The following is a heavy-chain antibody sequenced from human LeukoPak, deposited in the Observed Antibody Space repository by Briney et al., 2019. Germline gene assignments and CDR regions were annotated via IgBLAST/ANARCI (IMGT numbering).Heavy chain of an antibody. J-gene: IGHJ4*02. CDR1: GGSFSGYY. CDR3: ARWHDFWSGYYQGPYFDY. D-gene: IGHD3-3*01. V-gene: IGHV4-34*01. Sequence: SETLSLTCAVYGGSFSGYYWSWIRQPPGKGLEWIGEINHSGSTNYNPSLKSRVTISVDTSKYQFSLKLSSVTAADTAVYYCARWHDFWSGYYQGPYFDYWGQGTLVTVSS. CDR2: INHSGST.